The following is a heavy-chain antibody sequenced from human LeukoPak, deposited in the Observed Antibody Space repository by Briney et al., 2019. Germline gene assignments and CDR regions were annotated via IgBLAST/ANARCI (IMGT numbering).Heavy chain of an antibody. Sequence: ASVKVSCKISGYTLSDLSMHWVRHAPGKGLEWMGRFDPEDGEKIYAQNFQGRVTMTEDTSADTAYMELCSLRSEDTAVYYCATGPIDMIVDYLHYWGQGTLVTVSS. D-gene: IGHD3-16*01. CDR3: ATGPIDMIVDYLHY. CDR1: GYTLSDLS. CDR2: FDPEDGEK. J-gene: IGHJ4*02. V-gene: IGHV1-24*01.